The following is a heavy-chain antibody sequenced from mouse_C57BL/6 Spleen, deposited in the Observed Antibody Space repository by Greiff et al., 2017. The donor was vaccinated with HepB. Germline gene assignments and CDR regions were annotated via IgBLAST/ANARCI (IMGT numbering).Heavy chain of an antibody. Sequence: DVMLVESGGGLVKPGGSLKLSCAASGFTFSDYGMHWVRQAPEKGLEWVAYISSGSSTIYYADTVKGRFTISRDNAKNTLFLQMTSLRSEDTAMYYCARKEGPTVVDYWGQGTTLTVSS. V-gene: IGHV5-17*01. CDR2: ISSGSSTI. D-gene: IGHD1-1*01. J-gene: IGHJ2*01. CDR1: GFTFSDYG. CDR3: ARKEGPTVVDY.